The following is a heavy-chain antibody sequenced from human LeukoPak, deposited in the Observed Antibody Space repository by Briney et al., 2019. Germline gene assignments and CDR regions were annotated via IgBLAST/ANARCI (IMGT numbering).Heavy chain of an antibody. CDR2: IHYSGST. J-gene: IGHJ4*02. D-gene: IGHD2-2*01. CDR1: GGSISGYY. CDR3: ARVSGYCSTTSCRGIEY. V-gene: IGHV4-59*01. Sequence: SETLSLTCSVSGGSISGYYWSWIRQPPGKGLEWMGYIHYSGSTNYNPSLKSRVTISVDTSKNQFSLKLSSVTAADTAVYYCARVSGYCSTTSCRGIEYWGQGTLATVS.